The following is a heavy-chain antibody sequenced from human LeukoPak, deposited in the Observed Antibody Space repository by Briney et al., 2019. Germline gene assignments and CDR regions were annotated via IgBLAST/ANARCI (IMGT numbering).Heavy chain of an antibody. J-gene: IGHJ4*02. CDR3: AKTQFSAGTNYYYDS. D-gene: IGHD2-8*01. Sequence: GGSLRLSCAASGFTFSSYAMSWVRQAPGKGLEWVSAISGGGGSTYFADSVRGRFSISRDNSENTLYLQMNSLRAGDTAMYYCAKTQFSAGTNYYYDSWGRGTLVTVSA. CDR1: GFTFSSYA. CDR2: ISGGGGST. V-gene: IGHV3-23*01.